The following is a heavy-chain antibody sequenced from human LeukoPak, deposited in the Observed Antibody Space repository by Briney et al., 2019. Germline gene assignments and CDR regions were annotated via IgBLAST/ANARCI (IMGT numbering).Heavy chain of an antibody. V-gene: IGHV3-74*01. J-gene: IGHJ4*02. CDR2: INSDGSIT. CDR1: GFTFSSYW. D-gene: IGHD5-18*01. Sequence: GGSLRLSCAASGFTFSSYWMHWVRQAPGKGLVWVSRINSDGSITNYAESVKGRFTISRDNAKNTLYLQMNSLRAEDTAVYYCAREIYSYGYNFDYWGQGTLVTVSS. CDR3: AREIYSYGYNFDY.